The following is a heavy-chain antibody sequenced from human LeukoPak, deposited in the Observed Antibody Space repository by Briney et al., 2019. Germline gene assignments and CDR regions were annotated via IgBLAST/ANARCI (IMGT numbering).Heavy chain of an antibody. Sequence: PGGSLKLSCAASGFTFSGSIMHWVRQASGKGLEWVGRIRSKANSYATTYAASVKGRFTISRDDSKNTAYLQMNSLKTEDTAVYYCTRDGPGLGASPVGFDYWGQGTLVTVSS. D-gene: IGHD1-26*01. CDR2: IRSKANSYAT. CDR1: GFTFSGSI. V-gene: IGHV3-73*01. J-gene: IGHJ4*02. CDR3: TRDGPGLGASPVGFDY.